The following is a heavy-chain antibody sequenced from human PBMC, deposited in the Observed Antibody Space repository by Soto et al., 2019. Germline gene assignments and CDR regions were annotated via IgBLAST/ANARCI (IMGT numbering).Heavy chain of an antibody. D-gene: IGHD3-10*01. V-gene: IGHV1-3*01. Sequence: QVQLVQSGAEVKKPGASVKVSCKASGYTFTSYAMHWVRQAPGQRLEWMGWINAGNGNTKYSQKFQGRVTITRDTSASTAYMELSSLRSEDTAVYYCARNMVRGYYYGMDVWGQGTTVTVAS. J-gene: IGHJ6*02. CDR2: INAGNGNT. CDR1: GYTFTSYA. CDR3: ARNMVRGYYYGMDV.